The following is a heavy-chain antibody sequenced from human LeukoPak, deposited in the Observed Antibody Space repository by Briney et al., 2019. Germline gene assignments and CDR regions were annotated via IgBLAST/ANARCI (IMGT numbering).Heavy chain of an antibody. J-gene: IGHJ6*03. V-gene: IGHV4-34*01. CDR1: GWSLNAYY. CDR3: ASVLRGYKQLVPYYYYYMDV. Sequence: SETLSLTCAVYGWSLNAYYWSWIRQPPGKGLEWIGEINHSGSTNYNPSLKSRVTISVDTSKNQFSLKLSSVTAADTAVYYCASVLRGYKQLVPYYYYYMDVWGKGTTVTVSS. D-gene: IGHD6-6*01. CDR2: INHSGST.